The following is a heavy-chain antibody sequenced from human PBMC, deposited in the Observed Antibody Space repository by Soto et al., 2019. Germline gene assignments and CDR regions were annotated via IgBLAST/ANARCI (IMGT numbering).Heavy chain of an antibody. CDR2: IYWDDDK. Sequence: QITLKESGPTLVKPTQTLTLTCTFSGFSLSTSGVGVGWIRQPPGKALEWLALIYWDDDKRYSPSLKSRLTITKVTSKNQVVLTMTNMDPVDTATYYCARRYSSSWDYWGQGTLVTVSS. CDR1: GFSLSTSGVG. V-gene: IGHV2-5*02. J-gene: IGHJ4*02. D-gene: IGHD6-13*01. CDR3: ARRYSSSWDY.